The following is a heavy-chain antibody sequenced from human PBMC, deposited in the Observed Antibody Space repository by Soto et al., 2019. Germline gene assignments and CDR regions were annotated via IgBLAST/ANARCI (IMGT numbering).Heavy chain of an antibody. D-gene: IGHD2-15*01. CDR1: GFTFTSSA. J-gene: IGHJ4*02. Sequence: SVKVSCKASGFTFTSSAVQWVRQARGQRLKWIGWIVVGSGNTNYAQKFQERVTITRDMSTSTAYMELSSLRSEDTAVYYCAADSGSYCSGGSCYDLFDYWGQGTLVTVSS. V-gene: IGHV1-58*01. CDR3: AADSGSYCSGGSCYDLFDY. CDR2: IVVGSGNT.